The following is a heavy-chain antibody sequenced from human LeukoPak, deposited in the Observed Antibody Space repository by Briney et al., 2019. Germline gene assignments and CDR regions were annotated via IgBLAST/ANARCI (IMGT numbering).Heavy chain of an antibody. CDR1: GGSFSGYY. J-gene: IGHJ3*02. CDR2: INHSGST. D-gene: IGHD2-2*02. Sequence: PSETLSLTCAVYGGSFSGYYWSWIRQPPGKGLEWIGEINHSGSTNYNPSLKSRVTISVDTSKNQFSLKLSSVTAADTAVYYCATQRGYCSSTSCYTLVKDAFDIWGQGTMVTVSS. V-gene: IGHV4-34*01. CDR3: ATQRGYCSSTSCYTLVKDAFDI.